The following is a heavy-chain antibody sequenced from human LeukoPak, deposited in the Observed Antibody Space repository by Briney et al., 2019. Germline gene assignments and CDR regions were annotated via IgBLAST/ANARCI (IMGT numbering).Heavy chain of an antibody. CDR2: IYYTGST. D-gene: IGHD6-6*01. CDR1: GGSISSLY. Sequence: PSETLSLTCSVSGGSISSLYWSWIWETPGEGLGWIGYIYYTGSTNYNPSLKSRVSMFVDMSKNQFSLRLSSVTAVDTAVYYCARHRAYSSSSPFDYWGQGTLVTVSS. V-gene: IGHV4-59*08. CDR3: ARHRAYSSSSPFDY. J-gene: IGHJ4*02.